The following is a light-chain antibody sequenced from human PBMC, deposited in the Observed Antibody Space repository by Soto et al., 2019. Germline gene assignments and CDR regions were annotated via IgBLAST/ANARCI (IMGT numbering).Light chain of an antibody. CDR2: DAS. Sequence: EIVLTQSPATLSLSPGERATLSCRASQSVSSDLAWYQQKPGQAPRLLIYDASNRATGIPARFSGSGSGTAFTLTISSLEPEDFAVYYCQQRHNSPPFTFGGGTKVEIK. CDR3: QQRHNSPPFT. V-gene: IGKV3-11*01. CDR1: QSVSSD. J-gene: IGKJ4*01.